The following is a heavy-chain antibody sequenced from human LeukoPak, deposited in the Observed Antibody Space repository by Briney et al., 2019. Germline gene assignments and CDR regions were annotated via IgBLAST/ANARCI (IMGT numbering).Heavy chain of an antibody. D-gene: IGHD2-21*02. CDR2: IYYSGST. J-gene: IGHJ4*02. CDR1: GGSISSSSYY. Sequence: SETLSLTCTVSGGSISSSSYYWGWIRQPPGKGLEWIGSIYYSGSTYYNSSLKSRVTISVDTSKNQFSLKLSSVTAADTAVYYCARQASVVVVTAPGFDYWGQGTLVTVSS. CDR3: ARQASVVVVTAPGFDY. V-gene: IGHV4-39*01.